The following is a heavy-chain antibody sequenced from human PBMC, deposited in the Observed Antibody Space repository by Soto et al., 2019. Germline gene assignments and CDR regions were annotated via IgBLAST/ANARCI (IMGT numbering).Heavy chain of an antibody. J-gene: IGHJ4*02. Sequence: QITLKESGPTLVKPTQTLTLTCTFSGFSLSTNGVGVGWIRQPPGKALEWLALIYWDGDKSYSPSLRSRITLTNDTSKNQVVLTMTNMDPVDTATYYCARRRDGTYALDYWGQGTLVTVAS. V-gene: IGHV2-5*02. CDR3: ARRRDGTYALDY. CDR2: IYWDGDK. D-gene: IGHD1-26*01. CDR1: GFSLSTNGVG.